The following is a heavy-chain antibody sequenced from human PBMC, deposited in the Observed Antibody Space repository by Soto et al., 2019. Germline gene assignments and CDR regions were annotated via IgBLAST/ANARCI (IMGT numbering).Heavy chain of an antibody. V-gene: IGHV5-51*01. CDR2: IYPGDSDT. J-gene: IGHJ4*02. CDR3: ARLYHFDTSARSTGDFDS. CDR1: GYSFSSYW. D-gene: IGHD3-22*01. Sequence: EVQLVQSGPEVKKPGESLKISCQGSGYSFSSYWIGWVRQMPGKGPEWMGIIYPGDSDTRYSPSFQGQVTTSADKSISTAYLQWGSLKASDTAIYYCARLYHFDTSARSTGDFDSWGQGTLVTVSS.